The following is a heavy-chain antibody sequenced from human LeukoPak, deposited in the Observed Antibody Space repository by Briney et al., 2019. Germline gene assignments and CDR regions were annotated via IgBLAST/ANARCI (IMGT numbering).Heavy chain of an antibody. CDR3: ARDPGLHDYGDYSWFDP. CDR1: EFTFSDYY. D-gene: IGHD4-17*01. CDR2: ISSSGSTI. J-gene: IGHJ5*02. V-gene: IGHV3-11*01. Sequence: GGSLRLSCAASEFTFSDYYMSWIRQAPGKGLEWVSYISSSGSTIYYADSVKGRFTISRDNAKNSLYLQMDSLRAEDTAVYYCARDPGLHDYGDYSWFDPWGQGTLVTVSS.